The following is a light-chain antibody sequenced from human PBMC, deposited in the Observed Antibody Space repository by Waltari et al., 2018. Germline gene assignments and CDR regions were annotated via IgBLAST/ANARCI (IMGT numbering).Light chain of an antibody. V-gene: IGKV3-11*01. J-gene: IGKJ4*01. CDR3: QQRANWPPLT. CDR1: QRVYTF. Sequence: EIVFTQSPGTLSLSPGERATLSCRASQRVYTFLAWYQQKPGQPPRLLIYETSKRATGTPARFSGSGSGTDFTLTISSLGPEDSAVYYCQQRANWPPLTFGGGTKVEI. CDR2: ETS.